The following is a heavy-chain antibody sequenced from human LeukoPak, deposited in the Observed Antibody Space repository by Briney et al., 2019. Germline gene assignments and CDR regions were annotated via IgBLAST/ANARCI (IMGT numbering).Heavy chain of an antibody. CDR2: IYYSGNT. J-gene: IGHJ4*02. Sequence: SETLSLTCTVSGVSISSSNSYWGWICQPPGKGLEWIGSIYYSGNTYYNASLKSQVSISIDTSKNQFSLKLTSVTAADTAVYYCARQTGSGLFILPGGQGTLVTVSS. CDR1: GVSISSSNSY. D-gene: IGHD3/OR15-3a*01. V-gene: IGHV4-39*01. CDR3: ARQTGSGLFILP.